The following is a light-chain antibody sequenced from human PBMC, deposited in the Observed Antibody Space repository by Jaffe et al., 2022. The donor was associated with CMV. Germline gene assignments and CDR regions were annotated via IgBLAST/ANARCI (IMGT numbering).Light chain of an antibody. V-gene: IGKV1-39*01. CDR2: GAS. J-gene: IGKJ1*01. Sequence: DIQMTQSPSSLSASVGDRVTITCRASQSIRTYLNWYQQRPGEAPNLLIYGASSLQSGVPSRFSGSGSGTDFTLTISSLQPEDFATYYCQHSYNTPRTFGQGTKVEIK. CDR3: QHSYNTPRT. CDR1: QSIRTY.